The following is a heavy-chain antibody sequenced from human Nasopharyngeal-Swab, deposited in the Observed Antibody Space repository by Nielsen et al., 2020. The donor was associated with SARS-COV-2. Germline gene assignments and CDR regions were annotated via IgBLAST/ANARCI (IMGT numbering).Heavy chain of an antibody. D-gene: IGHD6-19*01. CDR3: ARDDSSGTNLLFDY. CDR2: ISGSGGKT. J-gene: IGHJ4*02. Sequence: GESLKISCVASGFTFDMFAMSWVRRAPGKGPEWVSAISGSGGKTFDADSVKGRFSISRDNSKNTLYLQMTSLRVEDTAVYYCARDDSSGTNLLFDYWGQGILVTVSS. CDR1: GFTFDMFA. V-gene: IGHV3-23*01.